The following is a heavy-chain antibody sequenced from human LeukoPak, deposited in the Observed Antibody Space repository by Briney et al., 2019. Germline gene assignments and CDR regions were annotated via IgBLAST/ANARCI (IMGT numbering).Heavy chain of an antibody. Sequence: SETLSLTCAVSGYSISRGYYWGWIRQPSGKGLEWIGTIYHSGSANYNPSLKSRVTMSVDTSKNQISLKLKSVTAADTAVYYCARDSGTSGEVKFDPWGQGALVTVSS. D-gene: IGHD3-10*01. CDR2: IYHSGSA. J-gene: IGHJ5*02. V-gene: IGHV4-38-2*02. CDR3: ARDSGTSGEVKFDP. CDR1: GYSISRGYY.